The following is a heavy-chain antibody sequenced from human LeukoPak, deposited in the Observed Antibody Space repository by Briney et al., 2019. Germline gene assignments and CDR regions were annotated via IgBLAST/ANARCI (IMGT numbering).Heavy chain of an antibody. CDR2: INQPGSGK. Sequence: GGSLRLSCAASGFTFSSYAMHWVRQTPGKGLEWVANINQPGSGKYHVDSVKGRFTISRDNAKNSLYLQMDSLRPDDTAVYYCARAASGLFDLWGQGTLVVVSS. D-gene: IGHD3-10*01. CDR3: ARAASGLFDL. CDR1: GFTFSSYA. J-gene: IGHJ3*01. V-gene: IGHV3-7*01.